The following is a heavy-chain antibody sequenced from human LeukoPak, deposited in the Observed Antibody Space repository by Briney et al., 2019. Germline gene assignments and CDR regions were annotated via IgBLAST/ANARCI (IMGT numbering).Heavy chain of an antibody. V-gene: IGHV4-59*08. CDR3: ARRGTGYSYGYYFDY. CDR1: GGSISSYY. Sequence: PSETLSLTCTVSGGSISSYYWSWIRQPPGKGLEWIGYIYYSGSTNYNPSLKSRVTISVDTSKNQFSLKLSSVTAADTAVYYCARRGTGYSYGYYFDYWGQGTLVTVSS. J-gene: IGHJ4*02. D-gene: IGHD5-18*01. CDR2: IYYSGST.